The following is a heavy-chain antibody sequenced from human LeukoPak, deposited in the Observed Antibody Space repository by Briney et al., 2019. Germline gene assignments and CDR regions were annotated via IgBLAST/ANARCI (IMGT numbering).Heavy chain of an antibody. CDR2: ISGSGGST. V-gene: IGHV3-23*01. J-gene: IGHJ4*02. Sequence: GGSLRLSCAASGFTFSTYGMSWLRPAPGKGLEWDLTISGSGGSTYYADSVKGRFTISRDSSEHTLYVQMNSLRVDDTAVYYCAKSYTNGWPYYLDYWGQGTLVTVSS. CDR1: GFTFSTYG. CDR3: AKSYTNGWPYYLDY. D-gene: IGHD6-19*01.